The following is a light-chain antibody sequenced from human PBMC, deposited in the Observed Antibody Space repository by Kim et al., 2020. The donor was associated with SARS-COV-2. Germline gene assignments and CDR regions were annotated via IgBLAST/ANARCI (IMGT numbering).Light chain of an antibody. V-gene: IGLV3-19*01. CDR3: NSRDSNANVL. Sequence: SSELTQDPAVSVALGQTVRITCQGDSLRTYYATWYQQKPGQAPILVIYGKNNRPSGIPDRFSGSISGNTASLTITGAQAGDEADYYCNSRDSNANVLFGG. CDR2: GKN. CDR1: SLRTYY. J-gene: IGLJ2*01.